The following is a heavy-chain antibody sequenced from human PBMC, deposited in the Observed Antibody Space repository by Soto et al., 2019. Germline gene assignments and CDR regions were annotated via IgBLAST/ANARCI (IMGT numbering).Heavy chain of an antibody. D-gene: IGHD3-3*01. J-gene: IGHJ4*02. V-gene: IGHV3-23*01. CDR1: GFTFSSYA. CDR3: AKESYDFWSGDLSFWY. CDR2: ISGSGGST. Sequence: GGSLRLSCAASGFTFSSYAMSWVRQAPGKGLEWVSAISGSGGSTYYADSVKGRFTISRDNSKNTLYLQMNSLRAEDTAVYYCAKESYDFWSGDLSFWYWGQGTLVTVSS.